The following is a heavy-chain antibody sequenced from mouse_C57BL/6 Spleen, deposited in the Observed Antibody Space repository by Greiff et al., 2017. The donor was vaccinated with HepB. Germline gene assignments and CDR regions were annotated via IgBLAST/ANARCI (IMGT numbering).Heavy chain of an antibody. D-gene: IGHD2-2*01. CDR1: GYTFTSYW. CDR3: ARSGGYDEGGYYFDY. V-gene: IGHV1-69*01. J-gene: IGHJ2*01. Sequence: VKLVESGAELVMPGASVKLSCKASGYTFTSYWMHWVKQRPGQGLEWIGEIDPSDSYTNYNQKFKGKSTLTVDKSSSTAYMQLSSLTSEDSAVYYCARSGGYDEGGYYFDYWGQGTTLTVSS. CDR2: IDPSDSYT.